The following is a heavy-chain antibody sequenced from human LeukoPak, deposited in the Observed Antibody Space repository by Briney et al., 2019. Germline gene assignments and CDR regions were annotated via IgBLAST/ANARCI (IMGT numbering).Heavy chain of an antibody. V-gene: IGHV4-59*08. CDR3: ARHSGGWERINFDY. J-gene: IGHJ4*02. Sequence: LETLCLTCTVSGGSISSYYWSWIRQPPGKGLEWIGYIYYSGSTNYNPSLKSRVTISVDTSKNQFSLKLSSVTAADTAVYYCARHSGGWERINFDYWGQGTVAPVSS. CDR2: IYYSGST. CDR1: GGSISSYY. D-gene: IGHD6-19*01.